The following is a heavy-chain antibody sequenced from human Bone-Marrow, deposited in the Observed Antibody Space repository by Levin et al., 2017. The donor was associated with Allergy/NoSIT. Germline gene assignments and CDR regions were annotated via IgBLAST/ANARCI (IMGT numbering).Heavy chain of an antibody. D-gene: IGHD1-20*01. J-gene: IGHJ4*02. CDR1: GYSFSNYW. V-gene: IGHV5-51*01. Sequence: KVSCQASGYSFSNYWIGWVRQMPGKGLEWMGIIYPGDSDTRYSPSFQGQVTISADKSISAAYLQWSSLKASDTAIYYCARPLQTSNWNSFDSWGQGTLVTVST. CDR2: IYPGDSDT. CDR3: ARPLQTSNWNSFDS.